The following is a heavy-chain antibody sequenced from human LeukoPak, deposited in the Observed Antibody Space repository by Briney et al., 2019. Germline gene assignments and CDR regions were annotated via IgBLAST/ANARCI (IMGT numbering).Heavy chain of an antibody. CDR3: ARDNDPDYSSSPGWFDL. CDR2: TSSDGSNK. CDR1: GFTFSDYG. Sequence: GGSLRLSCAASGFTFSDYGMHWVRLAPGKGLEWGGVTSSDGSNKFYADSVKGRFTVSRDNSKNTLYLQMNSLGAEDTAVYYCARDNDPDYSSSPGWFDLWGQGTLVTVSS. V-gene: IGHV3-30*06. J-gene: IGHJ5*02. D-gene: IGHD3-22*01.